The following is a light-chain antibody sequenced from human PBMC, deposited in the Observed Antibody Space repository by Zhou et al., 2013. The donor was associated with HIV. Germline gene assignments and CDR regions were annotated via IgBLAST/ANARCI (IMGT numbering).Light chain of an antibody. Sequence: IQMTQSPSSLSASEGDRVTITCRASQDIRNDLGWYQQKPGKTPKLLIYDASSLESGVPSRFSGSGSGTDFTLTISSLQPEDFATYYCQQFNAYPWTFGQGTKVEIK. V-gene: IGKV1-13*02. CDR1: QDIRND. CDR3: QQFNAYPWT. CDR2: DAS. J-gene: IGKJ1*01.